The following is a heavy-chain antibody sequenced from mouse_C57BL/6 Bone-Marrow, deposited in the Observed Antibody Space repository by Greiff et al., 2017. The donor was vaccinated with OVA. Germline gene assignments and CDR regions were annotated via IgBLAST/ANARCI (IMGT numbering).Heavy chain of an antibody. CDR3: ARWGRGPSMDY. CDR2: ILPGSGST. CDR1: GYTFTGYW. V-gene: IGHV1-9*01. Sequence: QVQLQQSGAELMKPGASVKLSCKATGYTFTGYWIEWVKQRPGHGLEWIGEILPGSGSTNYNEKFKGKATLTADTSSNTAYMQLSRLTTKYSAIYYCARWGRGPSMDYWGQGTSVTVSS. J-gene: IGHJ4*01.